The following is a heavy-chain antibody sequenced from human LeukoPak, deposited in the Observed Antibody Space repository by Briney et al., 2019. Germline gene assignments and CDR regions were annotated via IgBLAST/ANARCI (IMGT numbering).Heavy chain of an antibody. Sequence: ASVKVSCKTSGYTFTGYYMHWVRQATGQGLEWMGWMNPNSGNTGYAQKFQGRVTMTRNTSISTAYMELSSLRSEDTAVYYCARDGFAYCGGDCSHFDYWGQGTLVTVSS. CDR2: MNPNSGNT. V-gene: IGHV1-8*02. D-gene: IGHD2-21*02. J-gene: IGHJ4*02. CDR3: ARDGFAYCGGDCSHFDY. CDR1: GYTFTGYY.